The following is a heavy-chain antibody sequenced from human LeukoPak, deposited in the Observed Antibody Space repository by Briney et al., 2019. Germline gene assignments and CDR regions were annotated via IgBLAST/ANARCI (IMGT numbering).Heavy chain of an antibody. V-gene: IGHV3-21*01. D-gene: IGHD6-6*01. CDR3: ARGGEYSSSSVSLVDC. CDR2: ISSRSSYI. Sequence: GGSLRLSCAASGFTFSSYSMNWVRQAPGKGLEWVSSISSRSSYIYYADSVKGRFTISRDNAKNSLYLQMNSLRAEDTAVYYCARGGEYSSSSVSLVDCWGQGTLVTVSS. J-gene: IGHJ4*02. CDR1: GFTFSSYS.